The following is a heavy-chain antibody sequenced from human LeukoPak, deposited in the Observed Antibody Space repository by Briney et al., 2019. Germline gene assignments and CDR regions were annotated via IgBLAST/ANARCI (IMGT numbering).Heavy chain of an antibody. CDR2: ISRDGNTK. V-gene: IGHV3-30*18. CDR1: RFTFTSYA. D-gene: IGHD3-22*01. J-gene: IGHJ4*02. Sequence: PGGSLRLSCAVSRFTFTSYAMHWVRQTPGKGLEWVAVISRDGNTKYYADFVKGRFTISRDNSNNMLYLEMNSLTTEDTAVYYCAKNYHSKDDSGYYLPGHWGQGTLVTVSS. CDR3: AKNYHSKDDSGYYLPGH.